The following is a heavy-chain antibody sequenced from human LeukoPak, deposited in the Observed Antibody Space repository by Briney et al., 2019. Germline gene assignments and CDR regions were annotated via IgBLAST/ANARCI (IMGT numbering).Heavy chain of an antibody. V-gene: IGHV3-49*04. D-gene: IGHD5-24*01. CDR3: TRARIRDGYTKKGLYYFDY. CDR2: IRSKAYGGKT. Sequence: GGSLRLSCTASGFTFGDYAMSWVRQAPGKGLEWVGFIRSKAYGGKTEYAASVKGRFTISRDDSKSIAYLQMNSLKTEDTAVYYCTRARIRDGYTKKGLYYFDYWGQGTLVTVSS. CDR1: GFTFGDYA. J-gene: IGHJ4*02.